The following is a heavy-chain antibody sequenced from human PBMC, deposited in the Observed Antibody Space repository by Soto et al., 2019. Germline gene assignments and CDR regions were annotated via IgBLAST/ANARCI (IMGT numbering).Heavy chain of an antibody. D-gene: IGHD3-10*01. Sequence: SETLSLTCTVSGGSISSGGYYWSWIRQHPGKGLEWIGYIYYSGSTYYNPSLKSRVTISVDTSKNQFSLKLSSVTAADTAVYYCARENYYGSGSYYNGGDFDYWGQGTLVTVSS. V-gene: IGHV4-31*03. CDR1: GGSISSGGYY. CDR2: IYYSGST. CDR3: ARENYYGSGSYYNGGDFDY. J-gene: IGHJ4*02.